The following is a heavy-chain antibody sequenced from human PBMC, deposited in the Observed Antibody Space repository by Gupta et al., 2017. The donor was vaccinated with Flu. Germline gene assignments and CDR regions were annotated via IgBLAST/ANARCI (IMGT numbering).Heavy chain of an antibody. CDR2: ISSSSSYI. J-gene: IGHJ3*02. D-gene: IGHD4-17*01. Sequence: EVQLVASGGGLVKSGGSLRLSCAASGFTFRSYNSNWVRQAPGKGLEWVSSISSSSSYIHYADSVKGRFTISRDNAKNSLYLQMNSLRAEDTAVYYCARDGNYGGNSYGAFDIWGQGTMVTVSS. CDR1: GFTFRSYN. V-gene: IGHV3-21*01. CDR3: ARDGNYGGNSYGAFDI.